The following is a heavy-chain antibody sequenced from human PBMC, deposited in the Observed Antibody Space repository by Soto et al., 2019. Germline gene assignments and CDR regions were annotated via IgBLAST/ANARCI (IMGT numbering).Heavy chain of an antibody. CDR1: GGSFIGYY. V-gene: IGHV4-34*01. D-gene: IGHD3-3*01. CDR3: ARGRRTIFGVVVGNWFDP. J-gene: IGHJ5*02. CDR2: INHSGST. Sequence: PSETLSLTCAVYGGSFIGYYCIFIRHPPFKWLEWIGEINHSGSTNYNPSLKSRVTISVDTSKNQFSLKLSSVTAADTAVYYCARGRRTIFGVVVGNWFDPWGQGTLVTVSS.